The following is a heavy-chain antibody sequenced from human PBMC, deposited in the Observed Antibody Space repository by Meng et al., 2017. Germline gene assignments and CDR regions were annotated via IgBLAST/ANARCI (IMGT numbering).Heavy chain of an antibody. CDR3: TRGFCGGGTCYSGLT. Sequence: VQLVGSGRALVQPGGSLRLSCTVSGFTLSDHYMDWVRQAPGKGLEWVGRSRDKTQSYSIEYAASVKGRFIISRDDSQQSLYLQMNSLQTDDTAMYYCTRGFCGGGTCYSGLTWGQGSLVTVSS. CDR1: GFTLSDHY. V-gene: IGHV3-72*01. CDR2: SRDKTQSYSI. J-gene: IGHJ4*02. D-gene: IGHD2-21*01.